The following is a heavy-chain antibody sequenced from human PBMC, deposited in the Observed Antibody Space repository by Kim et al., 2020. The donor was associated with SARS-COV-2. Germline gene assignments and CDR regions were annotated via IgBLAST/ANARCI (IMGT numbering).Heavy chain of an antibody. CDR2: INHSGST. J-gene: IGHJ5*02. CDR1: GGSFSGYY. Sequence: SETLSLTCAVYGGSFSGYYWSWIRQPPGKGLEWIGEINHSGSTNYNPSLKSRVTISVDTSKNQFSLKLSSVTAADTAVYYCARGFTLRYFAPAWGQGTLVTVSS. CDR3: ARGFTLRYFAPA. V-gene: IGHV4-34*01. D-gene: IGHD3-9*01.